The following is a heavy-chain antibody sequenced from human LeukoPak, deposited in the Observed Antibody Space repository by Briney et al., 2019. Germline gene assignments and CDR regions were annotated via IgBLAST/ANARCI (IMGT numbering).Heavy chain of an antibody. J-gene: IGHJ4*02. CDR2: ISYDGSDK. Sequence: GRSLRLSCAASGFIFSTYPMHWVRQAPGKGLEWVAGISYDGSDKYYADSVRGRFTISRDNSKNTLYLQMNSLRAEDTAVYYCGRARPGGYGFYDYWGQGTLVSVSS. CDR3: GRARPGGYGFYDY. D-gene: IGHD5-18*01. V-gene: IGHV3-30*14. CDR1: GFIFSTYP.